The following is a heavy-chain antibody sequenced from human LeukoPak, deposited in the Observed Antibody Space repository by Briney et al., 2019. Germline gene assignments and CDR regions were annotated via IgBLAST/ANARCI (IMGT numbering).Heavy chain of an antibody. CDR3: ARDQDWATVVTGYLPDYYYYYGMDV. D-gene: IGHD4-17*01. V-gene: IGHV3-66*01. Sequence: GGSLRLSCAASGFTVSSNYMSWVRQAPGKGLEWVSVIYSGGSTYYADSVKGRFTISRDNSKNTLYLQMNSLRAEDTAVYYRARDQDWATVVTGYLPDYYYYYGMDVWGQGTTVTVSS. CDR1: GFTVSSNY. CDR2: IYSGGST. J-gene: IGHJ6*02.